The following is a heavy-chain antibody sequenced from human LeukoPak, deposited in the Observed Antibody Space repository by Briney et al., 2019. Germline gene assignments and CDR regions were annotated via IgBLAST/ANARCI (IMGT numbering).Heavy chain of an antibody. CDR1: GFTFSSYG. V-gene: IGHV3-33*01. J-gene: IGHJ6*02. Sequence: GGSLRLSCAAYGFTFSSYGMHWVRQAPGKGLEWVAVIWYDGSNKYYADSVKGRFTISRDNSKNTLYLQMNSLRAEDTAVYYCARDYLLPRGTNYYYGMDVWGQGTTVTVSS. D-gene: IGHD3-16*01. CDR2: IWYDGSNK. CDR3: ARDYLLPRGTNYYYGMDV.